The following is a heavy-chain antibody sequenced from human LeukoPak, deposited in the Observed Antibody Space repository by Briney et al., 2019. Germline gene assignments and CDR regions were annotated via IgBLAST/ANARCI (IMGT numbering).Heavy chain of an antibody. CDR3: ARGGSYRFEY. CDR2: IKEDGSEK. V-gene: IGHV3-7*01. CDR1: GFTFNVYW. J-gene: IGHJ4*02. Sequence: PGGSLRLSCAASGFTFNVYWMSWVRQAPGKGPEWVANIKEDGSEKYYVDSVKGRFTTSRDNPENSLYLQMNSLRAEDTAVYYCARGGSYRFEYWGQGTLVTVSS. D-gene: IGHD3-16*01.